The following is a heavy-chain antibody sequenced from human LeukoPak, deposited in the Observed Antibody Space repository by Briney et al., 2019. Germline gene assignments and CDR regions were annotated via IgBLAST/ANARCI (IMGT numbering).Heavy chain of an antibody. Sequence: LGGSLRLSCAVSGITLSNYGMRWVRQAPGRGLEGVAGISDSGGRTNYADSVKGRFTISRDNPKNTLYLQMNSLRADDTAVYFCAKRGVVIRVILVGFHKEAYYFDSWGQGALVTVSS. CDR3: AKRGVVIRVILVGFHKEAYYFDS. V-gene: IGHV3-23*01. J-gene: IGHJ4*02. CDR1: GITLSNYG. CDR2: ISDSGGRT. D-gene: IGHD3-22*01.